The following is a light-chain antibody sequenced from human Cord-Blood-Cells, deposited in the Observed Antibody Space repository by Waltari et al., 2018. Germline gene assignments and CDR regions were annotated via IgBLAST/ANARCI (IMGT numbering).Light chain of an antibody. CDR2: EGS. CDR3: CSYAGSSTWV. Sequence: QSALTQPASVSGSPGQSITISCPGTSSDVGGYNLVSWYQQHPGKAPNLISYEGSKRPSGVSNRFSGSKSGNTASLTISGLQAEDEADYYCCSYAGSSTWVFGGGTKLTVL. CDR1: SSDVGGYNL. V-gene: IGLV2-23*01. J-gene: IGLJ3*02.